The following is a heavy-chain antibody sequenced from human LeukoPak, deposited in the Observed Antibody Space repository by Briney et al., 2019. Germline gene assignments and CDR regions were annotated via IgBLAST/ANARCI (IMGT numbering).Heavy chain of an antibody. CDR2: IIPIFGTA. CDR3: ARGTIAVAGTFDY. J-gene: IGHJ4*02. CDR1: GGTFSSYA. D-gene: IGHD6-19*01. V-gene: IGHV1-69*05. Sequence: ASVKVSCKASGGTFSSYAISWVRQAPGQGLEWMGGIIPIFGTANYAQKFQGRVTITTDESTSTAYMELSSLRSEDTAVYYCARGTIAVAGTFDYWGQGTLVTVSS.